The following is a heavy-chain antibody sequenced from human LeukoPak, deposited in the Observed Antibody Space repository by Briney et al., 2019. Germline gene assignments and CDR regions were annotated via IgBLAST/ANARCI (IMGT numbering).Heavy chain of an antibody. D-gene: IGHD6-13*01. V-gene: IGHV3-11*04. CDR2: ISSRTSFI. CDR1: GFTFSDYY. CDR3: ARDARIVAAGTVIDS. Sequence: GGSLRLSCAASGFTFSDYYMSWIRQAPGKGLEWVSHISSRTSFIYYADSVKGRFTISRDNAENSLFLQMNSLRVEDTAVYYCARDARIVAAGTVIDSWGQGTLVTVSS. J-gene: IGHJ4*02.